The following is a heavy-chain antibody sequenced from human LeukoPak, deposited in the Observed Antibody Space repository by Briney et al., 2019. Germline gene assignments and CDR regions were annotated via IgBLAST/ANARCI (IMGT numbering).Heavy chain of an antibody. D-gene: IGHD3-10*01. V-gene: IGHV1-18*01. J-gene: IGHJ4*02. CDR1: GYTFSSYG. CDR3: ARDSGATPGTHDY. Sequence: RASVKVSCTTSGYTFSSYGISWVRQAPGEGLQWMGWSSAYNGNTKYAQKFQGRVSMTTDTSTNKGYMELRNLRSDDTAVYYCARDSGATPGTHDYWGQGTLVTVSS. CDR2: SSAYNGNT.